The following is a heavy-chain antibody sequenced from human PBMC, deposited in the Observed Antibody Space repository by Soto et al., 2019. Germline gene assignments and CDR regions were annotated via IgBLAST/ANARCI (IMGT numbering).Heavy chain of an antibody. Sequence: SETLSLTCNVSGGSISSSSYYWGWIRQPPGKGLERIASIYYSGHTYYNPSLKSRVTISVDTSKNQLSLKLSSVTAADTVVYYCAMSLWFGNTPNWFDPWGQGTLVTVS. CDR3: AMSLWFGNTPNWFDP. CDR1: GGSISSSSYY. J-gene: IGHJ5*02. D-gene: IGHD3-10*01. CDR2: IYYSGHT. V-gene: IGHV4-39*01.